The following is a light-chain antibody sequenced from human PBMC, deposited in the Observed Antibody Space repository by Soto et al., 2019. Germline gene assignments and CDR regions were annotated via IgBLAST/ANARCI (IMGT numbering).Light chain of an antibody. CDR3: QQFLSSPPTYT. Sequence: EIVLTQSPGTLSLSPGERATLSCRASQSVSSSSLAWYQQKPGQAPRLLIYGASNRATGIPGRFSGSGSGTDFTLTISGLDPEDFAVYYCQQFLSSPPTYTFGQGTKLEIK. J-gene: IGKJ2*01. CDR1: QSVSSSS. CDR2: GAS. V-gene: IGKV3-20*01.